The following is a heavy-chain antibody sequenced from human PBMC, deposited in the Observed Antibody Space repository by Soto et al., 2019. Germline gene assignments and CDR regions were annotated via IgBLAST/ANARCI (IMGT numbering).Heavy chain of an antibody. V-gene: IGHV3-73*01. Sequence: GESLKISCAASGFTFSVSAMHWVRQASGKGLEWVGRIRSKANSYATAYAASVKGRFTISRDDSKNTAYLQMNSLKTEDTAVYYCTRRAAAAAVVPYGMDVWGQGTTVTVSS. CDR1: GFTFSVSA. CDR3: TRRAAAAAVVPYGMDV. J-gene: IGHJ6*02. CDR2: IRSKANSYAT. D-gene: IGHD6-13*01.